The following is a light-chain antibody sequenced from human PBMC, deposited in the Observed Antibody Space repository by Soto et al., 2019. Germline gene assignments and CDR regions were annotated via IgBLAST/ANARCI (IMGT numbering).Light chain of an antibody. CDR2: DAS. V-gene: IGKV3D-20*02. J-gene: IGKJ5*01. CDR3: QQRSNWFT. CDR1: QSVSSSY. Sequence: EIVLTQSPGTLSLSPGERATLSCRASQSVSSSYLAWYQRKPGQAPRLLIYDASTRATGIPARFSGSGSGTDFTLTISSLEPEDFAVYYRQQRSNWFTFGQGTRLEIK.